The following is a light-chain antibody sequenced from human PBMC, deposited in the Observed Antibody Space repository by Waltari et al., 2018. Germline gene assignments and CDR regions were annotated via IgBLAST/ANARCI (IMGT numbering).Light chain of an antibody. CDR3: QQYGSSPWT. J-gene: IGKJ1*01. Sequence: EIVLTQSPGTLSLSPGDRATLSCRACQSVSSSYLAWYQQKPGKAHRVLSHGASNRATGIPDRFSGGGSGTDFTLTISRLEPEDFAVYYCQQYGSSPWTFGQGTKVEIK. CDR2: GAS. V-gene: IGKV3-20*01. CDR1: QSVSSSY.